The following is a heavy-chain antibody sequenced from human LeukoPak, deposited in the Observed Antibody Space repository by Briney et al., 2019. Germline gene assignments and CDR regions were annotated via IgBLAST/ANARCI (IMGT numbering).Heavy chain of an antibody. V-gene: IGHV1-18*01. CDR3: ATEVVGATTFGY. Sequence: ASVKVSCKASGYTFTSYGISWVRQAPGQGLEWMGWISAYNGNTNYAQKLQGRVTMTTDTSTSTAYMELSSLRSEDTAVYYCATEVVGATTFGYWGQGTLVTVSS. CDR1: GYTFTSYG. D-gene: IGHD1-26*01. J-gene: IGHJ4*02. CDR2: ISAYNGNT.